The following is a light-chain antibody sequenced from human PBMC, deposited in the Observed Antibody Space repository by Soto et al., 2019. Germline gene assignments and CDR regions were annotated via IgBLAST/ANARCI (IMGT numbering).Light chain of an antibody. CDR3: SSYTSSTTLPYV. CDR1: SSDVGGYNY. Sequence: QSVLTQPASVSGSPGQSITISCTGTSSDVGGYNYVSWYQQQPGKAPKLIIYEVSNRPSGVSNRFSGSKSGNTASLTISGLQAEDEADYYCSSYTSSTTLPYVFGTGTKLTVL. V-gene: IGLV2-14*01. CDR2: EVS. J-gene: IGLJ1*01.